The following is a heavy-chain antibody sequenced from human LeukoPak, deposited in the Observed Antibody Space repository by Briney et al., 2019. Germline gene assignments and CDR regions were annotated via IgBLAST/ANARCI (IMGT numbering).Heavy chain of an antibody. CDR1: GGSISSYY. Sequence: KPSETLSLTCTVSGGSISSYYWSWIRQPAGQGLEWIGRIYTSGSANYNPSLKSRVTMSVDTSKNQCSLKLSSVTAADTAVYYCARDEVLSSSWDRTPRVAFDIWGQGTMVTVSS. CDR3: ARDEVLSSSWDRTPRVAFDI. V-gene: IGHV4-4*07. CDR2: IYTSGSA. J-gene: IGHJ3*02. D-gene: IGHD6-13*01.